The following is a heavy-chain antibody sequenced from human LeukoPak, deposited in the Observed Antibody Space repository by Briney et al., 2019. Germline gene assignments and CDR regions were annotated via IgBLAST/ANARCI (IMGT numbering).Heavy chain of an antibody. D-gene: IGHD4-17*01. CDR2: ISGSGGST. J-gene: IGHJ4*02. Sequence: PGGSLRLSCAASGFTFSSYAMSWVRQAPGKGLEWVSAISGSGGSTYYADSVKGRFTISRDNSKNTLYLQMNSLRAEDTAVYYCARGFDDYGDHALDYWGQGTLVTVSS. CDR3: ARGFDDYGDHALDY. V-gene: IGHV3-23*01. CDR1: GFTFSSYA.